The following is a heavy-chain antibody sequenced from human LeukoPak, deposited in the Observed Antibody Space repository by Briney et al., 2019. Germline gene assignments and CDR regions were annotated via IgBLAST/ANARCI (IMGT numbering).Heavy chain of an antibody. Sequence: SGGSLRLSCAASGFTFSSYWMSWVRQAPGKGLEWVANTKQDGSEKYYVDSVKGRFTISRNNAKNSLYLQMNSLRAEDTAVYYCAKGGATVTTRIFDYWGQGTLVTVSS. V-gene: IGHV3-7*05. J-gene: IGHJ4*02. D-gene: IGHD4-17*01. CDR2: TKQDGSEK. CDR3: AKGGATVTTRIFDY. CDR1: GFTFSSYW.